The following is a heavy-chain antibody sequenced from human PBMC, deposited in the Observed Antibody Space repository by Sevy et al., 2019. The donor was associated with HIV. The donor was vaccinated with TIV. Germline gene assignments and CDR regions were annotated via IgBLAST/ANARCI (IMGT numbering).Heavy chain of an antibody. CDR1: GFTFSSYE. J-gene: IGHJ3*02. CDR2: ISSSGSTI. CDR3: ARGDVAYLKRAFDI. V-gene: IGHV3-48*03. D-gene: IGHD2-21*01. Sequence: GGSLRLSCAASGFTFSSYEMNWVRQAPGKGLEWVSYISSSGSTIYYADSVKGRFTISRDNAKNSLYLQMNSLRAEDTAVYYGARGDVAYLKRAFDIWGQGTMVTVSS.